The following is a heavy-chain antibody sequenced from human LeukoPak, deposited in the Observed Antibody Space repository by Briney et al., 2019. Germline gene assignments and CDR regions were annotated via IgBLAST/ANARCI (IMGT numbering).Heavy chain of an antibody. D-gene: IGHD6-13*01. CDR3: ARDPGYSSSWYDY. V-gene: IGHV1-2*02. CDR1: GYTFTGYY. J-gene: IGHJ4*02. CDR2: INPNSGGT. Sequence: ASVKVSCKASGYTFTGYYMHWVRQAPGQGLEWMGWINPNSGGTNYAQKFQGRVTMTRDTSISTAYMELRSLRSDDTAVYYCARDPGYSSSWYDYWGQGTLVTVSS.